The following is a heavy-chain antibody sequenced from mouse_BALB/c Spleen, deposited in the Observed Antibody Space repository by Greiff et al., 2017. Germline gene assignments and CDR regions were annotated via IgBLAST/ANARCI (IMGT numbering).Heavy chain of an antibody. CDR2: IWAGGST. D-gene: IGHD2-4*01. CDR1: GFSLTSYG. CDR3: ARYDYEDYYAMDY. J-gene: IGHJ4*01. V-gene: IGHV2-9*02. Sequence: VHLVESGPGLVAPSQSLSITCTVSGFSLTSYGVHWVRQPPGKGLEWLGVIWAGGSTNYNSALMSRLSISKDNSKSQVFLKMNSLQTDDTAMYYCARYDYEDYYAMDYWGQGTSVTVSS.